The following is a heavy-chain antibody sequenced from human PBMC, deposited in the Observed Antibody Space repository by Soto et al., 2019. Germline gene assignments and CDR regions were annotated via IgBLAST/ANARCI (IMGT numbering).Heavy chain of an antibody. CDR2: IYPGDSDT. J-gene: IGHJ6*02. V-gene: IGHV5-51*01. Sequence: PGESLKISCKGSGYSFTSYWIGWVRQMPGKGLEWMGIIYPGDSDTRYSPSFQGQVTISADKSISTAYLQWSSLKASDTAMYYCARQRLDSGYGEDPYYYYYGMDVWGQGTTVTVSS. CDR1: GYSFTSYW. CDR3: ARQRLDSGYGEDPYYYYYGMDV. D-gene: IGHD5-12*01.